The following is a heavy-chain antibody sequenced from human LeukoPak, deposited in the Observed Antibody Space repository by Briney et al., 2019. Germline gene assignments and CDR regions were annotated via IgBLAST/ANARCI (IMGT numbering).Heavy chain of an antibody. CDR1: GFTFDDYA. V-gene: IGHV3-9*01. CDR3: ATGGSYYYYYYGMDV. J-gene: IGHJ6*02. D-gene: IGHD1-26*01. Sequence: PGGSLRLSCAASGFTFDDYAMHWVRQAPGKGLEWVSGISWNSGSIGYADSVKGRFTISRDNAKNSLYLQMNSLRAEDTALYYCATGGSYYYYYYGMDVWGQGTTVTVS. CDR2: ISWNSGSI.